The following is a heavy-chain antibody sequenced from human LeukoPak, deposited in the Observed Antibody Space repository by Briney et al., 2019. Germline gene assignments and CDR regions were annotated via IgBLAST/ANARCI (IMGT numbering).Heavy chain of an antibody. CDR2: INPNSGGT. CDR1: GYTFTGYY. V-gene: IGHV1-2*02. J-gene: IGHJ4*02. D-gene: IGHD3-22*01. CDR3: ARDPGLDYYDSSGYRDRVDY. Sequence: ASVKVSCKASGYTFTGYYMHWVRQAPGQGLEWMRWINPNSGGTNYAQKFQGRVTMTRDTSISTAYMELSRLRSDDTAVYYCARDPGLDYYDSSGYRDRVDYWGQGTLVTVSS.